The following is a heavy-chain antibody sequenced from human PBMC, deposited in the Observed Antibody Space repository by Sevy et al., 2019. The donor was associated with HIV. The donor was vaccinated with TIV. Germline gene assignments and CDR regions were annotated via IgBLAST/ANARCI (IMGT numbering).Heavy chain of an antibody. CDR1: GYSISSSNW. V-gene: IGHV4-28*01. Sequence: SETLSLTCAVSGYSISSSNWWGWIRQPPGKGLEWIGYIYYSGSTYYNPSLKSRGTMSVDTSKNQFSLKLSSVTAVDTAVYYCARYRATYCSSTSCYDGWFDPWGQGTLVTVSS. J-gene: IGHJ5*02. CDR2: IYYSGST. D-gene: IGHD2-2*01. CDR3: ARYRATYCSSTSCYDGWFDP.